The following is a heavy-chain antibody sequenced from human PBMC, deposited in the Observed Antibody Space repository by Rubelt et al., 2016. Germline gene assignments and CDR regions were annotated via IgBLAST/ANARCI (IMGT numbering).Heavy chain of an antibody. V-gene: IGHV3-48*03. J-gene: IGHJ6*02. CDR3: AKGYGMDV. CDR1: GFTFSSYE. CDR2: IGDNGGTI. Sequence: EVQLVESGGGLVQPGGSLRLSCAASGFTFSSYEMNWVRQAPGKGLEWFSYIGDNGGTIYYADSVKGRFTNSRDNAKNSLYLQMNSLRAEDTAVYYCAKGYGMDVWGQGTTVTVSS.